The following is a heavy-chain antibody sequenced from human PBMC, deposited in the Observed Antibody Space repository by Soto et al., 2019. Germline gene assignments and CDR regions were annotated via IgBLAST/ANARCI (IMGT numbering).Heavy chain of an antibody. CDR1: GGTFSSYA. Sequence: ASVKVSCKASGGTFSSYAISWVRQAPGQGLEWMGGIIPIFGTANYAQKFQGRVTITADESTSTAYMELSSLRSEDTAVYYCARDLFRKNPTLDYYYGMDVWGQGTTVTVSS. V-gene: IGHV1-69*13. CDR3: ARDLFRKNPTLDYYYGMDV. CDR2: IIPIFGTA. J-gene: IGHJ6*02.